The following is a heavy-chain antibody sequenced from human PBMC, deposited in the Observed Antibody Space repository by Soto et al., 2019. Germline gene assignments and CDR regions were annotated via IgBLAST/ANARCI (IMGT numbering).Heavy chain of an antibody. Sequence: QVQLVESGGGVVQPGRSLRLTCAASGFTFSSYGMHWVRQAPGKGLAWVAVISYDGSNKYYADSVKGRFTISRDNSKNTLYLQMNSLRAKDTAVYYCAKDSAYYYDSSGYYYGGGLDYWGQGTLVTVSS. V-gene: IGHV3-30*18. CDR2: ISYDGSNK. D-gene: IGHD3-22*01. CDR1: GFTFSSYG. CDR3: AKDSAYYYDSSGYYYGGGLDY. J-gene: IGHJ4*02.